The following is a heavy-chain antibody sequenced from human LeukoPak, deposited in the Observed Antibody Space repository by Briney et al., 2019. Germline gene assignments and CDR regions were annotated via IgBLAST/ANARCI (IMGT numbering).Heavy chain of an antibody. CDR3: ARVATITYSDYFDY. CDR1: GYTFTGYY. CDR2: INPNSGGT. D-gene: IGHD5-12*01. V-gene: IGHV1-2*02. Sequence: ASVKVSCKASGYTFTGYYIQWMRQAPGQGLEWMGWINPNSGGTNYAQKFQGRVTMTRDTSISTAYMELSRLRSDDTAVYYCARVATITYSDYFDYWGQGTLVTVSS. J-gene: IGHJ4*02.